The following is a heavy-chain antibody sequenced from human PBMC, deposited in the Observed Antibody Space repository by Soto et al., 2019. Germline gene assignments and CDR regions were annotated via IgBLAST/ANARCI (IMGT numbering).Heavy chain of an antibody. Sequence: GGSLRLSCAASGFTFSSYAMHWVRQAPGKGLEWVAVISYDGSNKYYADSVKGRFTISRDNSKNTLYLQMNSLRAEDTAVYYCARAGYMRGSYRHDAFDIWGQGTMVTVS. CDR1: GFTFSSYA. D-gene: IGHD1-26*01. V-gene: IGHV3-30-3*01. J-gene: IGHJ3*02. CDR3: ARAGYMRGSYRHDAFDI. CDR2: ISYDGSNK.